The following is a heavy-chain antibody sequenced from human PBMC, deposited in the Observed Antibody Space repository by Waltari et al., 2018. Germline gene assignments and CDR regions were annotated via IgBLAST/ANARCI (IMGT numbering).Heavy chain of an antibody. CDR1: GFTFSSSE. J-gene: IGHJ4*02. CDR2: INRGGTTT. Sequence: EVQLVESGGGLVQPGGSLRGSCAASGFTFSSSEMNWVRQAPGKGLEWISYINRGGTTTYYAASVRGRFTISRDNAKNSLYLQMNSLRAEDTAVYYCASYIAAVLDYWGQGTLVTVSS. D-gene: IGHD6-13*01. CDR3: ASYIAAVLDY. V-gene: IGHV3-48*03.